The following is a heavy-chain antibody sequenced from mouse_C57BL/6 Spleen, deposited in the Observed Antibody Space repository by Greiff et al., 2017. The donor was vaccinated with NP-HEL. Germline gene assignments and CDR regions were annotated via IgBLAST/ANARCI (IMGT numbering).Heavy chain of an antibody. J-gene: IGHJ2*01. CDR2: INPYNGDT. Sequence: VQLQQSGPELVKPGDSVKISCKASGYSFTGYFMNWVMQSHGKSLEWIGRINPYNGDTFYNQKFKGKATLTVDKSSSTAHMELRSLTSEDSAVYYCAREDYDYDVHYFDYWGQGTTLTVSS. D-gene: IGHD2-4*01. CDR3: AREDYDYDVHYFDY. V-gene: IGHV1-20*01. CDR1: GYSFTGYF.